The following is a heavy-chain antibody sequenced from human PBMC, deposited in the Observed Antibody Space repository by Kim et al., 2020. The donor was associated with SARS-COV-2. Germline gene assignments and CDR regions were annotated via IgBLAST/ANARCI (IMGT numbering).Heavy chain of an antibody. V-gene: IGHV1-69*13. CDR2: IIPIFGTA. D-gene: IGHD3-10*01. J-gene: IGHJ5*02. CDR3: ARRWGYGSGPTGWFDP. Sequence: SVKVSCKASGGTFSSYAISWVRQAPGQGLEWMGGIIPIFGTANYAQKFQGRVTITADESTSTAYMELSSLRSEDTAVYYCARRWGYGSGPTGWFDPWGQGTLVTVSS. CDR1: GGTFSSYA.